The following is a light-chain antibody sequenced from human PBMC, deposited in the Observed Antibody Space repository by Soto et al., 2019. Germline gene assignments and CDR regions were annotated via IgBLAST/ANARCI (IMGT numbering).Light chain of an antibody. CDR3: QQSYSTPYT. Sequence: DIQMTQSPSSLSASVGDRVTITCRASQSISTYLNWYQQKPGKAPKLLIYAASSLQSGVPSRFSGSGSGTDFTLTISSLRPEDSATYYCQQSYSTPYTFGQGTKLEIK. CDR2: AAS. J-gene: IGKJ2*01. V-gene: IGKV1-39*01. CDR1: QSISTY.